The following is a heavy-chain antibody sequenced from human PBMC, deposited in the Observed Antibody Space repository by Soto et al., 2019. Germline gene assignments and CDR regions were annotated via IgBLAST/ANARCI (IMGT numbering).Heavy chain of an antibody. J-gene: IGHJ6*02. CDR2: ISAYNGNT. D-gene: IGHD3-16*01. CDR3: ARDSFGTDYYYYNGMDV. CDR1: GYTFTSYG. V-gene: IGHV1-18*04. Sequence: QVQLVQSGAEVKKPGASVKVSCKASGYTFTSYGISWVRQAPGQGLEWMGWISAYNGNTNYAQKLQGRVTMTTDTTTSTAYMELRSLRSDDTAVYYCARDSFGTDYYYYNGMDVWGQGTTVTVSS.